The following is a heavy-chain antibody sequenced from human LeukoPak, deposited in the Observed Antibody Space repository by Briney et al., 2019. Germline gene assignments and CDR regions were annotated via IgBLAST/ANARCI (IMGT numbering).Heavy chain of an antibody. V-gene: IGHV4-30-2*01. D-gene: IGHD3-10*01. CDR3: ARDQEAGDYFDY. J-gene: IGHJ4*02. CDR2: IYHSGST. Sequence: SETLSLTCTVSGGSISSGGYYWSWIRQPPGKGLEWIGYIYHSGSTYYNPSLKSRVTISVDRSKNQFSLKLSSVTAADTAVYYCARDQEAGDYFDYWGQGTLVTVSS. CDR1: GGSISSGGYY.